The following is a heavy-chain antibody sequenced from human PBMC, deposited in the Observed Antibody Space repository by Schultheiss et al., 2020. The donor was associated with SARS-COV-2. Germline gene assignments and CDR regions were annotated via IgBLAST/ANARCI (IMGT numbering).Heavy chain of an antibody. Sequence: SETLSLTCTVSGGSISSYYWSWIRQPPGKGLEWIGYIYYSGSTNYNPSLKSLVTISVDTSKNQFSLKLSSVTAADTAVYYCAAEGGDCGGDCYSVYWGQGTLVTVSS. CDR3: AAEGGDCGGDCYSVY. J-gene: IGHJ4*02. CDR1: GGSISSYY. V-gene: IGHV4-59*01. CDR2: IYYSGST. D-gene: IGHD2-21*02.